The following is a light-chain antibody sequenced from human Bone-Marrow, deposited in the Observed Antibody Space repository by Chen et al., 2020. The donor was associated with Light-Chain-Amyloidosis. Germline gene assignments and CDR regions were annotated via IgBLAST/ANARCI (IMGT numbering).Light chain of an antibody. CDR2: TAS. Sequence: DIQMTQSPSSLSASVGDRVTITCRASQRLSSYLNWYQQKPGKAPKLLIHTASTLQSGVPSRFSGSGSGTDFTLTIRCLQPEDFASYYCQQSYSDPWAFGHGTKVEI. V-gene: IGKV1-39*01. J-gene: IGKJ1*01. CDR1: QRLSSY. CDR3: QQSYSDPWA.